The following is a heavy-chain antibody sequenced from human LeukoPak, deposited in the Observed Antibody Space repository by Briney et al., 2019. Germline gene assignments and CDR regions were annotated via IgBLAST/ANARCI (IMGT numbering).Heavy chain of an antibody. CDR2: INHSGGT. J-gene: IGHJ4*02. Sequence: KTSETLSLTCAVYGGSFSGYYWSWIRQPPGKGLEWIGEINHSGGTNYNPSLKSRVTISVDTSKNQFSLKLSSVTAADTAVYYCARSGGSYHEGYFDYWGQGTLVTVSS. D-gene: IGHD1-26*01. V-gene: IGHV4-34*01. CDR3: ARSGGSYHEGYFDY. CDR1: GGSFSGYY.